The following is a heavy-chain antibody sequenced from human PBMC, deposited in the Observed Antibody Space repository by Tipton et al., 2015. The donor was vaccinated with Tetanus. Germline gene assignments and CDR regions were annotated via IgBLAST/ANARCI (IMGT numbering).Heavy chain of an antibody. J-gene: IGHJ4*02. D-gene: IGHD5-18*01. V-gene: IGHV4-39*01. CDR3: AKRAGYSYGSPDFDY. Sequence: TLSLTCTVSGGSISSSYYWGWIRQPPGKGLEWIGNSYYSGGAYYNPPLKSRVPISVDTPKNQFSLKLSCVTAADTAMYYCAKRAGYSYGSPDFDYWGQGTQVTVSS. CDR1: GGSISSSYY. CDR2: SYYSGGA.